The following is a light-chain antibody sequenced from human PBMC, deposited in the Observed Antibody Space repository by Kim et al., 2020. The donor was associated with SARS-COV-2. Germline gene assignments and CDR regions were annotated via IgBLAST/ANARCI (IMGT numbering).Light chain of an antibody. CDR1: QSVLYSSNNKNY. V-gene: IGKV4-1*01. CDR2: WAS. Sequence: DIVMTQSPDSLAVSLGERATINCKSSQSVLYSSNNKNYLAWYQQKPGQPPKLLIYWASTRASGVPDRFSGSGSGTDFTLTISSLQAEDVAVYYCQQYYSTPPTFGQVTKVDIK. J-gene: IGKJ1*01. CDR3: QQYYSTPPT.